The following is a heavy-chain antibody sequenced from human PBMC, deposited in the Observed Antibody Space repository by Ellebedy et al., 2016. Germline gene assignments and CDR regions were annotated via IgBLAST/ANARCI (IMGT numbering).Heavy chain of an antibody. CDR1: GGSISSYY. D-gene: IGHD3-22*01. V-gene: IGHV4-30-4*01. Sequence: SETLSLTCTVSGGSISSYYWSWIRQPPGKGLEWIGYIYYSGSTYYNPSLKSRVTISVDTSKNQFSLKLSSVTAADTAVYYCARGGTYYDSTARGYYYYGMDVWGQGTTVTVSS. CDR2: IYYSGST. CDR3: ARGGTYYDSTARGYYYYGMDV. J-gene: IGHJ6*02.